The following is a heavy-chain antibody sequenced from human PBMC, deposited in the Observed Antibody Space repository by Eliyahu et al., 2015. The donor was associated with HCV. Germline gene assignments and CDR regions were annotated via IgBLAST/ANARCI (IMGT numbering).Heavy chain of an antibody. CDR2: ISSSSSYI. Sequence: EVQLVESGGGLVKPGGSLRLSCAASGFTFXXXSXNWXRQAPGKGLEWVSSISSSSSYIXYADSVKGRFTISRDNAKNSLYLQMNSLRAEDTAVYYCARSSPVVDGSGSYYNVRDYWGQGTLVTVSS. CDR3: ARSSPVVDGSGSYYNVRDY. J-gene: IGHJ4*02. CDR1: GFTFXXXS. D-gene: IGHD3-10*01. V-gene: IGHV3-21*01.